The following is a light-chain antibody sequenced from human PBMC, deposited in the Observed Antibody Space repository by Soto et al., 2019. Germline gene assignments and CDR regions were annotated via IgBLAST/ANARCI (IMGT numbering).Light chain of an antibody. CDR2: DVS. V-gene: IGLV2-14*01. CDR3: SSYTSMYV. Sequence: QSALTQPASVSGSPGQSITISCTGTSSDVGGYNYVSWYQQHPGKAPKLMIYDVSNRPSGVSNRFSGSKSGNTASLTISGLQAEDEADYYCSSYTSMYVFGPGTKVTVL. J-gene: IGLJ1*01. CDR1: SSDVGGYNY.